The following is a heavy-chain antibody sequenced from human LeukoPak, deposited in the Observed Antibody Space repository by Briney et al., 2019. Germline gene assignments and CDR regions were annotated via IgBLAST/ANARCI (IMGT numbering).Heavy chain of an antibody. V-gene: IGHV4-39*01. CDR3: ARRDRYCSSTSCYGHRFDP. CDR1: GGSISSTNYY. Sequence: SETLSLTCTVSGGSISSTNYYWGWIRQPPGEGPEWIGTIYYSGSTYYNPSLKSRLTMSVDTSKNQFSLKLSSVTAADTAVYYCARRDRYCSSTSCYGHRFDPWGQGTLVTVSS. D-gene: IGHD2-2*01. J-gene: IGHJ5*02. CDR2: IYYSGST.